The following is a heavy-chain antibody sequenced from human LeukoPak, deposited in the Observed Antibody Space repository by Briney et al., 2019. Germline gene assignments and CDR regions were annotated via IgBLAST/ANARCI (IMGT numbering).Heavy chain of an antibody. V-gene: IGHV3-48*03. CDR1: GFTFSSYE. Sequence: PGGSLRLSCAASGFTFSSYEMNWVRQAPGKGLEWVSYISSSGSTIYYADSVKGRFTISRDNAKNSLYLQMNSLRAEDTAVYYCATRSKANWGSGFGSWGQGILVIVSS. D-gene: IGHD7-27*01. CDR3: ATRSKANWGSGFGS. J-gene: IGHJ4*02. CDR2: ISSSGSTI.